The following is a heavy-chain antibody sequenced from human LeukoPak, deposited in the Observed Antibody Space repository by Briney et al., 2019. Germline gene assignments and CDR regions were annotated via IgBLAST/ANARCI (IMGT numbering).Heavy chain of an antibody. Sequence: PSETLSLTCTVSGYSITSGYYWGWIRQPPGKGLEWIGSIYHSGSTFYNPSLKSRVTISVDTSKNQFSLKLSSVTAADTAVYYCARDQGYYASGSYFDQWGQGTLVAVSS. J-gene: IGHJ4*02. CDR1: GYSITSGYY. CDR3: ARDQGYYASGSYFDQ. CDR2: IYHSGST. V-gene: IGHV4-38-2*02. D-gene: IGHD3-10*01.